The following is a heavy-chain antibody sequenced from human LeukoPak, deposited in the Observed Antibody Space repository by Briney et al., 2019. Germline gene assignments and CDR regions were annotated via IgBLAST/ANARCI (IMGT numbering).Heavy chain of an antibody. CDR1: GYSISSGYY. CDR2: IYHSGST. CDR3: ARHAEGYSGYDRGRYYYYYMDV. Sequence: KPSETLSLTCAVSGYSISSGYYWGWIRQPPGEGLEWIGSIYHSGSTYYNPSLKSRVTISVDTSKNQFSLKLSSVTAADTAVYYCARHAEGYSGYDRGRYYYYYMDVWGKGTTVTVSS. J-gene: IGHJ6*03. V-gene: IGHV4-38-2*01. D-gene: IGHD5-12*01.